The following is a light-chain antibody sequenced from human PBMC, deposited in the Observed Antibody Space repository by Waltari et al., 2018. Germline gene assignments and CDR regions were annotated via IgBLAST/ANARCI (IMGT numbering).Light chain of an antibody. CDR1: QSVGRT. Sequence: EIVLTQSPASLSLSQGDRATLSCRASQSVGRTLAWYQQRPGQAPRLLNYDASSRATGIPDRFSGSGSGTDFSLTISRLEPEDFAVYYCQKYGTRPATFGQGTKVEVK. J-gene: IGKJ1*01. CDR3: QKYGTRPAT. CDR2: DAS. V-gene: IGKV3-20*01.